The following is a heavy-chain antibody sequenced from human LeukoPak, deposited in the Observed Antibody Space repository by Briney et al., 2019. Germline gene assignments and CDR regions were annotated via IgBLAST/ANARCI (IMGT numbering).Heavy chain of an antibody. CDR2: ISWNSGSI. V-gene: IGHV3-9*01. D-gene: IGHD2-2*01. Sequence: GGSLRLSCAASGFTFDDYAMHWVRKAPGKGLDWVSGISWNSGSIGYADSVKGRFTISRDNAKNSLYLQMNSLRAEDTALYYCAKGGYCSSTSCPNWFDPWGQGTLVTVSS. CDR1: GFTFDDYA. CDR3: AKGGYCSSTSCPNWFDP. J-gene: IGHJ5*02.